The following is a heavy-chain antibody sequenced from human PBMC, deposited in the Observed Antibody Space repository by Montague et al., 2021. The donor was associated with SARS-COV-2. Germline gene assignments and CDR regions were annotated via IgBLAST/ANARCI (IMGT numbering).Heavy chain of an antibody. V-gene: IGHV4-59*01. D-gene: IGHD6-25*01. CDR2: MYFSGRT. CDR3: AEDRGGFWHFDL. Sequence: SETLSLTCTVSGASISSDYWNWTRLPPGKGLEWMGYMYFSGRTKSNPPRKSRVTISVDMSKSQMSLRLTSVTVTDTAVCYCAEDRGGFWHFDLWGRGALVTVSS. CDR1: GASISSDY. J-gene: IGHJ2*01.